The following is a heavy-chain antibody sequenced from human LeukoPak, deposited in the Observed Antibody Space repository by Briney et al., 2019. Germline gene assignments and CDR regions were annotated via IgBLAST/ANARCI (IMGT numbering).Heavy chain of an antibody. V-gene: IGHV1-2*06. Sequence: ASVKVSCKASGYTFTGYYMHWVRQAPGQGLEWMGRINPNSGGTNYAQKFQGRVTMTRDTSISTAYMELSRLRSDDTAVYYCASCSGGSCCSEAFDIWGQGTMVTVSS. CDR1: GYTFTGYY. CDR3: ASCSGGSCCSEAFDI. J-gene: IGHJ3*02. D-gene: IGHD2-15*01. CDR2: INPNSGGT.